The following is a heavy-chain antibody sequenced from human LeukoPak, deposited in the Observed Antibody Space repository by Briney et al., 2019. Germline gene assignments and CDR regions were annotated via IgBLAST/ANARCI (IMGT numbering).Heavy chain of an antibody. CDR2: IRNDGSDK. J-gene: IGHJ6*03. CDR1: GFTFSNYG. D-gene: IGHD1-1*01. CDR3: ARDRGWNRSRYYYYMDV. Sequence: PGGSLRLSCAASGFTFSNYGMHWVRQAPGKGLEWVAFIRNDGSDKYYADSVKGRFTIFRDNSENTLYLQMNSLRAEDTAVYYCARDRGWNRSRYYYYMDVWGKGTTVTVSS. V-gene: IGHV3-30*02.